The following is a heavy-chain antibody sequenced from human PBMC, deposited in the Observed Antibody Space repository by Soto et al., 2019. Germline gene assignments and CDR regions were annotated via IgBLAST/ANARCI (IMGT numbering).Heavy chain of an antibody. D-gene: IGHD3-22*01. CDR2: IYYLGNT. CDR1: GGSISSSSSY. J-gene: IGHJ4*02. CDR3: AGLFPYLSSGYHLNY. V-gene: IGHV4-39*01. Sequence: ASETLSLTCTVSGGSISSSSSYWGWIRQPPGKGLEWVGSIYYLGNTYYNPSLGGRVSISVDKSKNQFSLKLNSVTAADTAVFYCAGLFPYLSSGYHLNYLGQAPLVTVSS.